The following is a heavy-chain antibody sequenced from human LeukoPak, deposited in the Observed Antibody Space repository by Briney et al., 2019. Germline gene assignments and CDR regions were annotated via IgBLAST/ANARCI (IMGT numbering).Heavy chain of an antibody. Sequence: GGSLRLSCAASGFTFSSCSMNWVRQAPGKGLEWVSYISSSSTTIYYADSVKGRFTISRDNAKKSLYLQMNSLRDEDTAVYYCARDYYDGSDYYFSTFDYWGQGTLVTVSS. J-gene: IGHJ4*02. D-gene: IGHD3-22*01. CDR3: ARDYYDGSDYYFSTFDY. CDR1: GFTFSSCS. CDR2: ISSSSTTI. V-gene: IGHV3-48*02.